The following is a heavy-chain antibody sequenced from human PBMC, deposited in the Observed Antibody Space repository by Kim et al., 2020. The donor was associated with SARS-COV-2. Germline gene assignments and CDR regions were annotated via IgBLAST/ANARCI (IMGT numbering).Heavy chain of an antibody. J-gene: IGHJ4*02. CDR3: AREVGRYSGYSFDY. V-gene: IGHV1-3*01. Sequence: SQKFQGRVTITRDTAASTAYMELSSLRSEDTAVYYCAREVGRYSGYSFDYWGQGTLVTVSS. D-gene: IGHD5-12*01.